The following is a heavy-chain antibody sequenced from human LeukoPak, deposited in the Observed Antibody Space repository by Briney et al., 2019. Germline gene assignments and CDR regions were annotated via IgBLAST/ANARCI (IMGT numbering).Heavy chain of an antibody. J-gene: IGHJ4*02. CDR2: IIPIFGTA. V-gene: IGHV1-69*05. CDR3: ARAANYVWGSYRFDY. D-gene: IGHD3-16*02. CDR1: GGTFSSYA. Sequence: SVKVSCKASGGTFSSYAISWVRQAPGQGLEWMGRIIPIFGTANYAQKFQGRVTITTDESTSTAYMELSSLRSEDTAVYYCARAANYVWGSYRFDYWGQGTLVTVSS.